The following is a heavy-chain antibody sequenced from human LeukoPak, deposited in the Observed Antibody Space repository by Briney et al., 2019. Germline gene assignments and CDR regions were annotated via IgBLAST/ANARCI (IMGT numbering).Heavy chain of an antibody. V-gene: IGHV3-7*03. J-gene: IGHJ4*02. CDR2: IKQDGSEK. CDR3: ARDFYRGYSYGFPDY. D-gene: IGHD5-18*01. CDR1: GFTFSSYW. Sequence: GGSLRLSCAASGFTFSSYWMSWVRQAPGKGLEWVANIKQDGSEKYYVDSVKGRFTISRDNAKNSLYLQMNSLRAEDTAVYYCARDFYRGYSYGFPDYWGQGTLVTVSS.